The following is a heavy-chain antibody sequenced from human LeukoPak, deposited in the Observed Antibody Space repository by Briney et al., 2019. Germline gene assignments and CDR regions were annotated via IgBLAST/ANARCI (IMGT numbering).Heavy chain of an antibody. J-gene: IGHJ4*02. V-gene: IGHV3-15*01. CDR2: IKSKTDDGTT. CDR1: GFTFYNAW. CDR3: AKDGSGYY. Sequence: GGSLRLSCAASGFTFYNAWMHWVRQAPGKGLEWVGRIKSKTDDGTTDYAAPVKGRFTISRDDSKNTLYLQMNSLKTEDTAVYYCAKDGSGYYWGQGTLVTVSS. D-gene: IGHD2-15*01.